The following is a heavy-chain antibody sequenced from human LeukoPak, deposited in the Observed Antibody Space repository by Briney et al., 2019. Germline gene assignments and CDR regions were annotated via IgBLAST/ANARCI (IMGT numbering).Heavy chain of an antibody. V-gene: IGHV4-39*01. J-gene: IGHJ6*03. CDR2: IYYTGST. CDR3: ARLHYGGNYGYYYYYMDV. D-gene: IGHD4-23*01. Sequence: SETLSLTCTVSGGSISSSSYYWGWIRQPPGKGLEWVGCIYYTGSTYYNPSLKSRVTISVDTSKNQFSLKLSSVTAADTAVYYCARLHYGGNYGYYYYYMDVWGKGTTVTVSS. CDR1: GGSISSSSYY.